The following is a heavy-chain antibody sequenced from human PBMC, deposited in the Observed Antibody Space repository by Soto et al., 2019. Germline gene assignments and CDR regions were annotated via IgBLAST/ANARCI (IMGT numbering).Heavy chain of an antibody. V-gene: IGHV1-8*02. CDR2: MNPNSGNT. D-gene: IGHD3-10*01. CDR3: ARVQNTILWFGEPLLFDP. Sequence: ASVKVSCKASGGTFSSYTISWVRQAPGQGLEWMGRMNPNSGNTGYAQKFQGRVTMTRNTSISTAYMELSSLRSEDTAVYYCARVQNTILWFGEPLLFDPWGQGTLVTVSS. J-gene: IGHJ5*02. CDR1: GGTFSSYT.